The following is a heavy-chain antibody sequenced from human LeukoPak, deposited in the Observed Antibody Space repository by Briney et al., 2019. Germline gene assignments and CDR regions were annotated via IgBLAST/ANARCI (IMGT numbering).Heavy chain of an antibody. Sequence: PGGSLRLXCAASGFTVSSNYMSWVRQAPGKELEWVSVIYSGGSTYYADSVKGRFTISRDNSKNTLYLQMNSLRAEDTAVYYCAREGNGYNYNDAFDIWGQGTMVTVSS. J-gene: IGHJ3*02. CDR3: AREGNGYNYNDAFDI. CDR2: IYSGGST. D-gene: IGHD5-24*01. V-gene: IGHV3-66*02. CDR1: GFTVSSNY.